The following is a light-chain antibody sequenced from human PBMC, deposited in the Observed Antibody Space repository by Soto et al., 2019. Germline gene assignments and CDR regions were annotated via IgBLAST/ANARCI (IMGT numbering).Light chain of an antibody. CDR2: GNS. CDR1: SSNIGAGYD. V-gene: IGLV1-40*01. Sequence: QSVLTQPPSVSGAPGQRVTSSCTGSSSNIGAGYDVHWYQQLPGTAPKLLIYGNSNRPSGVPYRFSGSKSGTSTSLAITGLRAEDEADYDCQSYDSSLSGWVFGGATQLTVL. CDR3: QSYDSSLSGWV. J-gene: IGLJ3*02.